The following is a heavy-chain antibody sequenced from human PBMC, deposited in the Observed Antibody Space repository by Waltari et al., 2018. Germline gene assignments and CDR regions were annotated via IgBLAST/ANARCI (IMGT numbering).Heavy chain of an antibody. V-gene: IGHV1-18*01. J-gene: IGHJ4*02. CDR3: ARAKVDIVAMTHTYYFDY. D-gene: IGHD5-12*01. CDR1: GYTFTSYG. CDR2: ISAYNGNT. Sequence: QVQLVQSGAEVKKPGASVKVSCKASGYTFTSYGISWVRQAPGQGLEWMGWISAYNGNTNYAQKLQGRVTMTTDTSTSTAYMELRSLRSDDTAVYYCARAKVDIVAMTHTYYFDYWGQGTLVTVSS.